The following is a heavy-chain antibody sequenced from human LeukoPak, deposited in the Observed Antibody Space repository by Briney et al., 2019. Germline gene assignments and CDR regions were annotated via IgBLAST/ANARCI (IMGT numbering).Heavy chain of an antibody. CDR3: AKVGDYGDYCAFDI. CDR2: ISGDGGST. Sequence: GGSLRLSCAASGFTFDDYAMHWVRQAPGKGMEWVSLISGDGGSTYYADSVKGRSTISRDNSKNSLYLQMNSLRTEDTALYYCAKVGDYGDYCAFDIWGQGTMVTVSS. D-gene: IGHD4-17*01. CDR1: GFTFDDYA. V-gene: IGHV3-43*02. J-gene: IGHJ3*02.